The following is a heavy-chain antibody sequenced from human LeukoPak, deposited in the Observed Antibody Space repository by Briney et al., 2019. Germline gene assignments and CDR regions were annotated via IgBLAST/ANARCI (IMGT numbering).Heavy chain of an antibody. V-gene: IGHV3-23*01. CDR1: GFAFSRQD. J-gene: IGHJ4*02. Sequence: GESLRLPCAASGFAFSRQDMGWVRQAPGKGLEWVSGISDSGDRTYYADSVKGRFTISRDNSKNTLYLQMNSLRVEDTAVYYCAKDARRSSGWFFFDHWGQGTLVTVSS. CDR2: ISDSGDRT. D-gene: IGHD6-19*01. CDR3: AKDARRSSGWFFFDH.